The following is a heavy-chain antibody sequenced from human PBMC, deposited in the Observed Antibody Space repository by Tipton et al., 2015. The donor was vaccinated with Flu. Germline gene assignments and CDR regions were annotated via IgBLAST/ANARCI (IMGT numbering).Heavy chain of an antibody. CDR1: GDSIRSDYF. D-gene: IGHD6-19*01. Sequence: TLSLTCAVSGDSIRSDYFWGWIRQPPGKGLEWIGSISHTGTTNYNPSLRSRVTISVDTSKNQFSLRLTSVTAADTAIYYCARDRWEYASGFDPWGQGTPVTVSP. CDR3: ARDRWEYASGFDP. J-gene: IGHJ5*02. CDR2: ISHTGTT. V-gene: IGHV4-38-2*02.